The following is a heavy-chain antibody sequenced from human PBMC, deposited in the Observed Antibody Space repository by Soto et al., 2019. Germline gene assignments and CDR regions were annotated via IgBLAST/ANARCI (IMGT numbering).Heavy chain of an antibody. V-gene: IGHV4-39*01. J-gene: IGHJ5*02. CDR2: IHYSGST. D-gene: IGHD6-19*01. CDR3: ARHEEKAWLVGLGHFDP. CDR1: GGSISSSNSY. Sequence: SETLSLTCIVSGGSISSSNSYWAWIRQPPGKGLEWIGTIHYSGSTYYNPSLKSRVAIFVDTAKNQFSLKLTSVTAADTTVYYCARHEEKAWLVGLGHFDPWGQGTLVTVSS.